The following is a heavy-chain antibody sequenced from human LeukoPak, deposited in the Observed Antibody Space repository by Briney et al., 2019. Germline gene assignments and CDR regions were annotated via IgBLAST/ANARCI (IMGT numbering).Heavy chain of an antibody. Sequence: SETLSLTCTVSGGSISSYYWSWIRQPAGKGLEWIGRIYTSGSTNYNPSLKSRVTMSVDTSKNQFSLKLSSVTAADTAVYYCASQNCSGGSCYEIWGQGTLVTASS. CDR2: IYTSGST. CDR1: GGSISSYY. CDR3: ASQNCSGGSCYEI. J-gene: IGHJ4*02. D-gene: IGHD2-15*01. V-gene: IGHV4-4*07.